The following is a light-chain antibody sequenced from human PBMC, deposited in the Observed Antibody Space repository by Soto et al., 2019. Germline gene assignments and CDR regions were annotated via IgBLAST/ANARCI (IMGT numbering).Light chain of an antibody. CDR1: QSLGGN. V-gene: IGKV3-15*01. J-gene: IGKJ1*01. CDR2: DAS. Sequence: EIVMTQSPATLSVSPGESVTLSCRASQSLGGNLAWYQQTPGQAPRLLIYDASTRATGIPARFSGSGSGTEFTLTISGLQSEDFAVYYCQQCNSWPRTFGQGTK. CDR3: QQCNSWPRT.